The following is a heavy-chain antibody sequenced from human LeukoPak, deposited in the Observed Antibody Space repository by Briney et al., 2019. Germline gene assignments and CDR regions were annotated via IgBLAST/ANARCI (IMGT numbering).Heavy chain of an antibody. CDR2: IYYSGNT. D-gene: IGHD1-14*01. V-gene: IGHV4-59*08. Sequence: SETLSLTCTVCGGSISSYYWSCIRQPPGKGLEYIGYIYYSGNTNSNPSLNSRVTISVDTSKNQFSLKLSSVTAADTAVYYCARRGSGASIEYYFDLWGRGTLVTVSS. CDR3: ARRGSGASIEYYFDL. J-gene: IGHJ2*01. CDR1: GGSISSYY.